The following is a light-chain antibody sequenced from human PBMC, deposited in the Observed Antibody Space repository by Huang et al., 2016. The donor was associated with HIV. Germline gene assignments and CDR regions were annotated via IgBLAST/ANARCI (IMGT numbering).Light chain of an antibody. CDR2: AAS. J-gene: IGKJ1*01. Sequence: EIVLTQSPGTLSLSPGQRLTLSCRASQTVSNDYLAWYQQKPGQSPRLRIYAASTRAAGIPDRFSGSVSATDFILTVSRLEPEDSAVYYCQQYALSPWTFGHGTKVEI. CDR1: QTVSNDY. CDR3: QQYALSPWT. V-gene: IGKV3-20*01.